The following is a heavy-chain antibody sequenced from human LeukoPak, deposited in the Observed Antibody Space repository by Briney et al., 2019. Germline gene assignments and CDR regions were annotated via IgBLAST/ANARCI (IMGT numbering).Heavy chain of an antibody. D-gene: IGHD2-15*01. Sequence: GGSLRLSCAASGFTFSSYNMKWVRQAPGEGLEWVSSISRTGTYIYYADSVKGRFTVSRDNAQNSLYLQMSSLRVEDTAVYYCARVLETDCTGGSCYSGLDYWGQGTLVTVSS. V-gene: IGHV3-21*01. CDR3: ARVLETDCTGGSCYSGLDY. CDR1: GFTFSSYN. J-gene: IGHJ4*02. CDR2: ISRTGTYI.